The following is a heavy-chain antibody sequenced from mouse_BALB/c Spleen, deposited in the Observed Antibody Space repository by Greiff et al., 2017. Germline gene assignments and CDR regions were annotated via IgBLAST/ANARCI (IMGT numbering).Heavy chain of an antibody. CDR1: GFTFNTYA. CDR2: IRSKSNNYAT. CDR3: VRVGITTGFAY. J-gene: IGHJ3*01. Sequence: EVKLMESGGGLVQPKGSLKLSCAASGFTFNTYAMNWVRQAPGKGLEWVARIRSKSNNYATYYADSVKDRFTISRDDSQSMLYLQMNNLKTEDTAMYYCVRVGITTGFAYWGQGTLVTVSA. D-gene: IGHD2-4*01. V-gene: IGHV10-1*02.